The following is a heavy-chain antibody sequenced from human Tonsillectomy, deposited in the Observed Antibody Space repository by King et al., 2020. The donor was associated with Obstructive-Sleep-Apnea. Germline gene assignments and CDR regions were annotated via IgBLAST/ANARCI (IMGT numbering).Heavy chain of an antibody. V-gene: IGHV5-51*01. J-gene: IGHJ3*01. CDR1: GYIFTNSW. CDR3: VRELGNGYQDAFDL. Sequence: VQLVESGAELKKPGESLTISCTASGYIFTNSWIGWVRQMPGKGLEWMGIIYPADSDTRYSPSFRGQVTISADKSISTAYLQWSSLKASGTAMYYCVRELGNGYQDAFDLWGQGTMVTVSS. D-gene: IGHD5-24*01. CDR2: IYPADSDT.